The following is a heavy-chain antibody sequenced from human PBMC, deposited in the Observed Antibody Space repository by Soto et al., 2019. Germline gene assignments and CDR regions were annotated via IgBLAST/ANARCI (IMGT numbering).Heavy chain of an antibody. CDR3: ARDLRGSGKYYYYMDV. Sequence: GASVKLACKASGCTFSSYAISWVRQAPGQGLEWMGRIIPILGIANYAQKFQGRVTITADKSTSTAYMELSSLRSEDTAVYYCARDLRGSGKYYYYMDVWGKGTTVTISS. CDR2: IIPILGIA. D-gene: IGHD3-10*01. J-gene: IGHJ6*03. V-gene: IGHV1-69*04. CDR1: GCTFSSYA.